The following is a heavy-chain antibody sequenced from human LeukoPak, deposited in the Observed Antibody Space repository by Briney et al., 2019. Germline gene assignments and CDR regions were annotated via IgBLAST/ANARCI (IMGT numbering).Heavy chain of an antibody. J-gene: IGHJ3*02. Sequence: PGRSLRLSCAASGFTFSSYSMNWVRQAPGKGLEWVSSISSSSSYIYYADSVKGRFTISRDNAKNSLYLQMNSLRAEDTAVYYCARQYSSGWYDSVYDAFDIWGQGTMVTVSS. CDR3: ARQYSSGWYDSVYDAFDI. D-gene: IGHD6-19*01. CDR2: ISSSSSYI. CDR1: GFTFSSYS. V-gene: IGHV3-21*01.